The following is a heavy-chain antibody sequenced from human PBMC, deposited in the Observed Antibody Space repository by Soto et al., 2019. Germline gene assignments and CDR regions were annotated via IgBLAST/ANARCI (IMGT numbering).Heavy chain of an antibody. D-gene: IGHD3-3*01. J-gene: IGHJ3*01. V-gene: IGHV1-69*08. CDR3: ARDRITTRADAFDL. CDR1: GGTFSTYI. CDR2: IIPIPDIT. Sequence: QVQLVQAGAEVRKAGSSVKVSCKAPGGTFSTYIISWVRQAPGQGLEWRGRIIPIPDITNYAQKYQGRVTITADRATSPAYMELTSLKSEDTAVYYCARDRITTRADAFDLWGQGTLVTVSS.